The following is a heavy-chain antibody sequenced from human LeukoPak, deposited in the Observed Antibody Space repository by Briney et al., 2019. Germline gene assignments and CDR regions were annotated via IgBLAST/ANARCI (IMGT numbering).Heavy chain of an antibody. D-gene: IGHD1-26*01. J-gene: IGHJ4*02. CDR3: AKAQAVVGASPFDY. CDR2: ISSSSYI. V-gene: IGHV3-21*04. CDR1: GFTFSSYS. Sequence: KAGGSLRLSCAASGFTFSSYSMNWVRQAPGKGLEWVSSISSSSYIYYADSVKGRFTISRDNAKNSLYLQMNSLRAEDTAVYYCAKAQAVVGASPFDYWGQGTLVTVSS.